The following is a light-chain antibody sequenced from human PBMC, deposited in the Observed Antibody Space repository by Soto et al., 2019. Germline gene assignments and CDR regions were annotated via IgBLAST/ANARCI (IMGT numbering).Light chain of an antibody. CDR3: QQRSDWPT. CDR2: DKS. CDR1: QSIGSF. J-gene: IGKJ2*01. Sequence: EIVLTQSPATLSLSPGERAALSCRASQSIGSFLAWYQQKPGQAPRLLIYDKSNRATGIPARFSGSGSETDFTLTISSLEPDDSAVYYCQQRSDWPTFGQGTKVDIK. V-gene: IGKV3-11*01.